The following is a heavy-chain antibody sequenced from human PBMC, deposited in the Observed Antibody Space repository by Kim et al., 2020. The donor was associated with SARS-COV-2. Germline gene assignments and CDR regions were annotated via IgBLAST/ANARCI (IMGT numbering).Heavy chain of an antibody. J-gene: IGHJ4*02. D-gene: IGHD1-26*01. V-gene: IGHV4-39*02. Sequence: YNPSQTSRVTISVDTSKDQFSLKLSSVTAADTAVYYCARDNVGAGASFDYWGQGTLVTVSS. CDR3: ARDNVGAGASFDY.